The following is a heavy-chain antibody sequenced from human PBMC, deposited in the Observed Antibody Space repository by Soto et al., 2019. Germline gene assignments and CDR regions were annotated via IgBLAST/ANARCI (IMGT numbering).Heavy chain of an antibody. CDR2: INWNGAFS. CDR3: ARVHSSGWYVEPYVA. Sequence: EVQLVESGGNLARPGESLRLSCAASGFKFDDYAFHWVRQAPGKGPEWVSGINWNGAFSGYADSVKGRFTISRDNAGNSVYLQMDTLRPEDTALYYCARVHSSGWYVEPYVAWGQGTMVTVSS. J-gene: IGHJ3*01. V-gene: IGHV3-9*01. CDR1: GFKFDDYA. D-gene: IGHD6-19*01.